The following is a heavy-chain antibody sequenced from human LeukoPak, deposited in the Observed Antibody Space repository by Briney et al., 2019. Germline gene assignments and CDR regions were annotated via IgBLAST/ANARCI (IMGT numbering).Heavy chain of an antibody. CDR3: AREDYGGNPFGY. Sequence: PGGSLRLSCAASGFSFSSYWMHWVRQAPGKGLVWVSRINSDGSRTSYGDSVKGRFTISRDNSKDTLYMQMNSLRAEDTAVYYCAREDYGGNPFGYWGQGTLVTVSS. CDR2: INSDGSRT. D-gene: IGHD4-23*01. V-gene: IGHV3-74*01. J-gene: IGHJ4*02. CDR1: GFSFSSYW.